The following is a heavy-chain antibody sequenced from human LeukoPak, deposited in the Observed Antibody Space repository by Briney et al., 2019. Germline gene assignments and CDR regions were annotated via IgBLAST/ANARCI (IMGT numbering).Heavy chain of an antibody. V-gene: IGHV4-34*01. CDR2: INHSGST. D-gene: IGHD2-2*02. J-gene: IGHJ6*03. Sequence: SETLSLTCAVYGGSFSGYYWSWIRQPPGKGLEWIGEINHSGSTNYNPSLKSRVTISVDTSKNQFSLKLSSVTAADTAVYYCARGRVVPAAIQQRYYYYYMDVWGKGTTVTVSS. CDR3: ARGRVVPAAIQQRYYYYYMDV. CDR1: GGSFSGYY.